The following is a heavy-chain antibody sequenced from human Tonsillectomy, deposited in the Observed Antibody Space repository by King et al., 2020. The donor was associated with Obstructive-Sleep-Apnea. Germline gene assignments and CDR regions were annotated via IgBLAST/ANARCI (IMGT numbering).Heavy chain of an antibody. J-gene: IGHJ6*02. CDR1: GGSISSGDYY. CDR3: AREPKTGPPPYYYYGLDV. V-gene: IGHV4-30-4*01. D-gene: IGHD3-9*01. CDR2: IYYSGST. Sequence: VPLQESGPGLVKPSQTLSLTCTVSGGSISSGDYYWRWIRQPPGKGLEWIGYIYYSGSTYYNPSLESRLTISVDTSNNQFSLKLSSVTAADTAVYYCAREPKTGPPPYYYYGLDVWGQGTTVTVSS.